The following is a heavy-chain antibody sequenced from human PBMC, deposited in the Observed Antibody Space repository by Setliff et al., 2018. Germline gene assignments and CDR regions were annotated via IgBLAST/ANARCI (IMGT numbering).Heavy chain of an antibody. V-gene: IGHV4-39*01. CDR2: IYNSGNT. D-gene: IGHD3-10*01. CDR1: RGSISNNAYY. CDR3: ARHVGTRSRGYNYYYYFMDV. Sequence: PSETLSLTCTVSRGSISNNAYYWAWIRQPPGKGLEWIGSIYNSGNTYYNSSLKSRVTMSVDTSRNQFSLHLISVTAADTAVYYCARHVGTRSRGYNYYYYFMDVWGKGTTVTVSS. J-gene: IGHJ6*03.